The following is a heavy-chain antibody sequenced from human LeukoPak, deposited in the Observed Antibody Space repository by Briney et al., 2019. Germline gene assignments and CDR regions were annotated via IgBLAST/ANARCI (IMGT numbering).Heavy chain of an antibody. CDR3: ARELDYGDYVRAFDY. Sequence: GGSLRLSCAASGFTFSSYAMPWVRQAPGKGLEWVAVISYDGSNKYYADSVKGRFTISRDNSKNTLYLQMNSLRAEDTAVYYCARELDYGDYVRAFDYWGQGTLVTVSS. V-gene: IGHV3-30-3*01. D-gene: IGHD4-17*01. CDR1: GFTFSSYA. J-gene: IGHJ4*02. CDR2: ISYDGSNK.